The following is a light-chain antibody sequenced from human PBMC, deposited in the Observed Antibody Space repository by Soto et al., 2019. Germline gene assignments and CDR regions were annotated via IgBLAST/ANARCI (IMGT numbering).Light chain of an antibody. J-gene: IGKJ1*01. CDR1: QSIGNW. CDR2: KAS. V-gene: IGKV1-5*03. Sequence: DIKMTQSPSTLSASVGDRVTITCRASQSIGNWLAWYQQKPGKAPKLLIYKASTLQSGVPSSSSGSGSGTEFALANSSLQHDDFDSYYCQQYNTYWTFGQGTKVEIK. CDR3: QQYNTYWT.